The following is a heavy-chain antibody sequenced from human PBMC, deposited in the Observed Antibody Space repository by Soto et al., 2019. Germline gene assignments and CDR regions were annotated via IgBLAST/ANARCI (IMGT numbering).Heavy chain of an antibody. J-gene: IGHJ4*02. Sequence: PGGSLRLSCAASGFTFSSDWMTWVRQAPGKGLEWVANIRKDGSKTSYLDSVRGRFTISRDNAQNTLYLQMNSLRAEDTAVYYCAKVFLRWLVQHKDQKFDYWGQGTLVTVSS. D-gene: IGHD6-19*01. CDR3: AKVFLRWLVQHKDQKFDY. CDR2: IRKDGSKT. CDR1: GFTFSSDW. V-gene: IGHV3-7*05.